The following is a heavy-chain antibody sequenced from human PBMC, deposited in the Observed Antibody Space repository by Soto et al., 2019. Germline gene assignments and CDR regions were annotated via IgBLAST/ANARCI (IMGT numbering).Heavy chain of an antibody. CDR1: GFTFSSYA. D-gene: IGHD7-27*01. V-gene: IGHV3-30-3*01. CDR3: ARDRGEGRNYFDY. J-gene: IGHJ4*02. Sequence: QVQLVESGGGVVQPGRSLRLSCAASGFTFSSYAMHWVRQAPGKGLEWVAVISYDGSNKYYADSVKGRFTISRDNSKNTLYLQMNSLRAEDTAVYYCARDRGEGRNYFDYWGQGTLVTVSS. CDR2: ISYDGSNK.